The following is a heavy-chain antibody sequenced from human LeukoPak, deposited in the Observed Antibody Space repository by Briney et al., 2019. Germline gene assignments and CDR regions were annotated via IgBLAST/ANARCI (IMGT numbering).Heavy chain of an antibody. CDR3: ARGIVVVTASHFDY. Sequence: ASVKVSCKSSGYTFTGYYMHWVRQAPGQGLEWMGRINPNSGGTNYTQKFQGRVTMTRDTSISTAYMELSRLRSDDTAVYYCARGIVVVTASHFDYWGQGTLVTVSS. CDR2: INPNSGGT. J-gene: IGHJ4*02. V-gene: IGHV1-2*06. D-gene: IGHD2-21*02. CDR1: GYTFTGYY.